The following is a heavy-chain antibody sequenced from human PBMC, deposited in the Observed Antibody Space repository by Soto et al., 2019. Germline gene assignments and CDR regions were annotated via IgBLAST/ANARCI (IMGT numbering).Heavy chain of an antibody. CDR3: ARHNRYSSTWFEGWFDP. CDR2: IHPGDSDT. V-gene: IGHV5-51*03. CDR1: GYSFTNYW. J-gene: IGHJ5*02. D-gene: IGHD6-13*01. Sequence: EVQLVQSGAEVKKEGESLKISCQGSGYSFTNYWVGWVRQIPGRGLEWMGIIHPGDSDTRYSPFFQGQVTISADKSISTAYLQRSSLKASDTAMYYCARHNRYSSTWFEGWFDPWGQGTLVTVSS.